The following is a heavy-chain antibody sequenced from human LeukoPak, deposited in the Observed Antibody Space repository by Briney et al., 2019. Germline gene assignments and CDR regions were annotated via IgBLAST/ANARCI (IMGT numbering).Heavy chain of an antibody. CDR2: IYYSGST. CDR1: GGSISSYY. J-gene: IGHJ4*02. D-gene: IGHD6-19*01. CDR3: ARGSGWYYY. V-gene: IGHV4-59*01. Sequence: SETLSLTCIVSGGSISSYYWSWIRQPPGKGLEWIGYIYYSGSTNYNPSLKSRVTISVDTSKNQVSLKLNSVTAADTAVYYCARGSGWYYYWGQGTLVTVSS.